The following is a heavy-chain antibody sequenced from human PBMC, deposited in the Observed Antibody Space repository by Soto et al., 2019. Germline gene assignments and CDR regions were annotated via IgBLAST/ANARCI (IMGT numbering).Heavy chain of an antibody. V-gene: IGHV4-59*08. Sequence: SETLSLTCTVSGGSISSYYWSWIRQPPGKGLEWIGYIYYSGSTNYNPSLKSRVTISVDTSKNQFSLKLSSVTAADTAVYYCASHGGFSGVLDIWGQGTMVTVSS. J-gene: IGHJ3*02. D-gene: IGHD3-16*01. CDR2: IYYSGST. CDR3: ASHGGFSGVLDI. CDR1: GGSISSYY.